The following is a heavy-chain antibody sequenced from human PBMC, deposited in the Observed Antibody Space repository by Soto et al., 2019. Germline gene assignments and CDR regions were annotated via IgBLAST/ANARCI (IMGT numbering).Heavy chain of an antibody. CDR2: IYHSGST. D-gene: IGHD3-16*02. Sequence: QLQLQESGSELVKPSQTLSLTSAVYAGSISSGGYSWSWIRKPPGKGLEWIGYIYHSGSTYYNPSPKSRVTISVDRSKNQFSLKLSSVTAADTAVYYCAGVPIVWGQGTLVTVSS. CDR3: AGVPIV. J-gene: IGHJ4*02. V-gene: IGHV4-30-2*01. CDR1: AGSISSGGYS.